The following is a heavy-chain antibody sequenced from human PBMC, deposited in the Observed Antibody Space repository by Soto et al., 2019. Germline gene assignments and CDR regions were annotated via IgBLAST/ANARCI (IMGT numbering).Heavy chain of an antibody. V-gene: IGHV4-59*08. CDR1: GGSISSYY. CDR2: IYYSGST. Sequence: QVQLQESGPGLVKPSETLSLTCTVSGGSISSYYWSWIRQPPGKGLEWIGYIYYSGSTNYNPSLKSRXXSXVXXSKNQFAPKLSSVTAADTAVYYCASGLWYSSSYHYWGQGTLVTVSS. D-gene: IGHD6-13*01. CDR3: ASGLWYSSSYHY. J-gene: IGHJ4*02.